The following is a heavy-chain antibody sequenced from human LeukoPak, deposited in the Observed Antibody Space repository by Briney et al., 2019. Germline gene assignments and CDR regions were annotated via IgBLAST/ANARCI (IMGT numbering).Heavy chain of an antibody. CDR3: ARGDYNWNDVRFDP. CDR1: GYTFTSYG. V-gene: IGHV1-8*01. CDR2: INAGNGNT. D-gene: IGHD1-1*01. J-gene: IGHJ5*02. Sequence: ASVKVSCKASGYTFTSYGISWVRQAPGQRLEWMGWINAGNGNTKYSQKFQGRVTMTRNSSINAAYMELSSLRSEDTAVYYCARGDYNWNDVRFDPWGQGTLVTVSS.